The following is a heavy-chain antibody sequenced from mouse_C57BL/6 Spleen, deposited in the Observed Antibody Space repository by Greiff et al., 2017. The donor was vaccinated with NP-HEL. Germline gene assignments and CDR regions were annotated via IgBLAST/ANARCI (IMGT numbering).Heavy chain of an antibody. V-gene: IGHV1-15*01. CDR3: TRLVTGFAY. Sequence: VKLMESGAELVRPGASVTLSCKASGYTFTDYEMHWVKQTPVHGLEWIGAIDPETGGTAYNQKFKGKAILTADKSSSTAYMELRSLTSEDSAVYYCTRLVTGFAYWGQGTLVTVSA. CDR2: IDPETGGT. D-gene: IGHD2-2*01. J-gene: IGHJ3*01. CDR1: GYTFTDYE.